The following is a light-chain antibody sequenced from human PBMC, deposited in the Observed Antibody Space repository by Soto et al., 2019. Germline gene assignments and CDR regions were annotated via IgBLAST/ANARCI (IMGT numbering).Light chain of an antibody. CDR2: HPS. CDR1: QSLVYSDGNTY. V-gene: IGKV2D-30*01. Sequence: DFVMTQSPLSLPVTLGQPSSISCRSGQSLVYSDGNTYLNWYQQKPGKAPNLLIXHPSKLAKGVTSRFSGSGSGTDFSFIITSLQHDDLAKHYCQQYYGLPPLTFGQGTRLEIK. J-gene: IGKJ5*01. CDR3: QQYYGLPPLT.